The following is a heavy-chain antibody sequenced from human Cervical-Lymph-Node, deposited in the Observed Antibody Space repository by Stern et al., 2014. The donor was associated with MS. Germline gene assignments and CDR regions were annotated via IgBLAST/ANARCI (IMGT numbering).Heavy chain of an antibody. Sequence: VQLVESGAEVKKPGESLKISCKGSGYSFTSYWIGWVRQMPGKGLEWMGIIYPGDSDTRYSPTFQGQVTISADKSISTAYLQWSSLKASDTAMYYCARPWGFGELRDAFDIWGQGTMVTVSS. CDR2: IYPGDSDT. V-gene: IGHV5-51*01. CDR3: ARPWGFGELRDAFDI. D-gene: IGHD3-10*01. CDR1: GYSFTSYW. J-gene: IGHJ3*02.